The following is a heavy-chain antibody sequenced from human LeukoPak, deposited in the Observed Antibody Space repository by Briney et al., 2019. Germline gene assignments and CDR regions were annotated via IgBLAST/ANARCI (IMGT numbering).Heavy chain of an antibody. V-gene: IGHV3-15*01. Sequence: GGSLRLSCAASGFTFSSYWMSWVRQAPGKGLEWVGRFKSKTDGGTTDYAAPVKGRFTISRDDSKNTLYLQMNSLKTEDTAVYYCTAGDAYWGQGTLVTVSS. CDR1: GFTFSSYW. CDR3: TAGDAY. J-gene: IGHJ4*02. CDR2: FKSKTDGGTT.